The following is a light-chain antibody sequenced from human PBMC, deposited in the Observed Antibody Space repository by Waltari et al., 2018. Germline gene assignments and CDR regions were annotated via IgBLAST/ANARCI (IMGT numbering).Light chain of an antibody. Sequence: IVLTQSPAPLSLSPGESATLSCRASQSVSSSLAWYQQKPGQAPRLLIYDASNRATGIPARFSGSGSGTDFTLTISSLEPEDFAVYYCQQRSNWLFTFGPGTKVDIK. CDR2: DAS. J-gene: IGKJ3*01. CDR1: QSVSSS. CDR3: QQRSNWLFT. V-gene: IGKV3-11*01.